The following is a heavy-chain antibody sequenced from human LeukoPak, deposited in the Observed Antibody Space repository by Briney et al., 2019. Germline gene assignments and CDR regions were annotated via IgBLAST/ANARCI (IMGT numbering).Heavy chain of an antibody. CDR2: MNPNSGNT. CDR3: ARGGILAGTFRIDY. V-gene: IGHV1-8*03. Sequence: ASVKVSCKASGYTFTSYDINWVRQATGQGPEWMGWMNPNSGNTGYAQKFQGRVTITRNTSISTAYMELSSLRSEDTAVYYCARGGILAGTFRIDYWGQGTLVTVSS. CDR1: GYTFTSYD. J-gene: IGHJ4*02. D-gene: IGHD6-19*01.